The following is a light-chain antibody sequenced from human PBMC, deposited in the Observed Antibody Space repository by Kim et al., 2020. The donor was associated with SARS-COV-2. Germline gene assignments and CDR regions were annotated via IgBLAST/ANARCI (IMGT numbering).Light chain of an antibody. CDR3: AAWDDSLSGYV. Sequence: GQGVTISCSGSSSNIGSNYVYWYPQLPGAAPKLLIYRNNQRPSGVPDRFSGSKSVTSASLAISGLRSEDEADYYCAAWDDSLSGYVFGTGTKVTVL. CDR2: RNN. CDR1: SSNIGSNY. V-gene: IGLV1-47*01. J-gene: IGLJ1*01.